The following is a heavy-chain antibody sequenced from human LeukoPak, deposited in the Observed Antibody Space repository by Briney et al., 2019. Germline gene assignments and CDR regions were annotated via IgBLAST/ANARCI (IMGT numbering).Heavy chain of an antibody. CDR2: IYTSGST. D-gene: IGHD5-24*01. J-gene: IGHJ4*02. V-gene: IGHV4-4*07. CDR3: ARKRDGYNDRPFDY. Sequence: SETLSLTCTVSGGSITSYDWSWIRQPAGKGLEWIGRIYTSGSTKYNPSLKSRVSMSLDTSKNRFSLNVSSVTAADTALYYCARKRDGYNDRPFDYWGLGTLVTVSP. CDR1: GGSITSYD.